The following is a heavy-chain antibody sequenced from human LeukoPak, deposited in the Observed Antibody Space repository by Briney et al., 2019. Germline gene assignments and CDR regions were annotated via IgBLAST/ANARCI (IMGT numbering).Heavy chain of an antibody. Sequence: ASVKVSCKVSGYTLTELSVHWVRQAPGKGLEWMGGFDPEDGETIYAQKFQGRVTMTEDTSTDTAYMELSSLRSEDTAVYYCATALGFDCSGGSCYDAFDIWGQGTMVTVSS. J-gene: IGHJ3*02. V-gene: IGHV1-24*01. CDR1: GYTLTELS. CDR3: ATALGFDCSGGSCYDAFDI. CDR2: FDPEDGET. D-gene: IGHD2-15*01.